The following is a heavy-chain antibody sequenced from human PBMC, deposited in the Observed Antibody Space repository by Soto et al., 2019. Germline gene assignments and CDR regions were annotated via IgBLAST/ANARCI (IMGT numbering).Heavy chain of an antibody. CDR1: GGSISSSSYY. CDR3: ARDYSNYYYYYGMDV. Sequence: PSETLSLTCSVSGGSISSSSYYWGWIRQPPGKGLEWIGSIYYSGSTYYNPSLKSRVTISVDTSKNQFSLKLSFVTAADTAVYYCARDYSNYYYYYGMDVWGQGTTVT. J-gene: IGHJ6*02. CDR2: IYYSGST. D-gene: IGHD4-4*01. V-gene: IGHV4-39*01.